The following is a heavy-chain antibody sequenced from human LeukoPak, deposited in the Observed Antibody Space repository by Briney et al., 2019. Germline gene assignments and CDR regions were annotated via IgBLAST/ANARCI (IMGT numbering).Heavy chain of an antibody. J-gene: IGHJ4*02. CDR3: AKGEWELRGGGFDY. Sequence: GGSLRLSCAASGFTFSSYEMNWVRQAPGKGLEWVSYISSSGSTIYYADSVKGRFTISRDNSKNTLYLQMNSLRAEDTAVYYCAKGEWELRGGGFDYWGQGTLVTVSS. CDR1: GFTFSSYE. CDR2: ISSSGSTI. V-gene: IGHV3-48*03. D-gene: IGHD1-26*01.